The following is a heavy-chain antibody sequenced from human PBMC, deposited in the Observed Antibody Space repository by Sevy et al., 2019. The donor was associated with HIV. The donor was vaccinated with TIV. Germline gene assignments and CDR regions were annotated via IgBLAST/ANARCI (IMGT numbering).Heavy chain of an antibody. CDR3: ATYYYDSSGYYSAGWFDP. CDR2: ITSSGGRT. J-gene: IGHJ5*02. Sequence: GGSLRLSCAASEFTFSNYAMSWVRQAPGKGLGWVSTITSSGGRTYYADSVRGRFTISRDNSKHTLYLQMNSLRAEDTAVYYCATYYYDSSGYYSAGWFDPWGQGTLVTVSS. D-gene: IGHD3-22*01. CDR1: EFTFSNYA. V-gene: IGHV3-23*01.